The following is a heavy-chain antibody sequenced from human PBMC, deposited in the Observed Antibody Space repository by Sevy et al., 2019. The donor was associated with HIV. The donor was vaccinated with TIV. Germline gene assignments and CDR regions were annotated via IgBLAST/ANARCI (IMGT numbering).Heavy chain of an antibody. V-gene: IGHV1-8*01. J-gene: IGHJ4*02. CDR1: GYTFTTYD. CDR3: ARRWGYYDSGAYYPC. CDR2: MNPNSGNT. Sequence: ASVKVSCKASGYTFTTYDINWVRQATGQGLEWMGWMNPNSGNTGYAQKFQGRVTMTRNTSISTAYMELSSLRSDDTAVYYCARRWGYYDSGAYYPCWGQGTLVTVSS. D-gene: IGHD3-22*01.